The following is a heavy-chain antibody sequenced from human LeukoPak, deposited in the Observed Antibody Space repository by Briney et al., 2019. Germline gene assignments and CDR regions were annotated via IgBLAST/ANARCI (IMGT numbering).Heavy chain of an antibody. CDR1: GFTFSDFY. J-gene: IGHJ4*02. V-gene: IGHV3-7*03. CDR3: ARWPHCQDF. Sequence: GGSLRLSCAASGFTFSDFYMSWVRQAPGKGLEWVANINKDGSEERYVDSVKGRFTISRDNAKNSLYLQMSSLRADDTAVYYCARWPHCQDFWGRGTRVTVSS. CDR2: INKDGSEE.